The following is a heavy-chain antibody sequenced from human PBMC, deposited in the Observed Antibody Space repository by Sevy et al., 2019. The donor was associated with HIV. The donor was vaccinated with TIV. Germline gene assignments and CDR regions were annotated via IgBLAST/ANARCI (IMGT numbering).Heavy chain of an antibody. CDR3: ARDDRGYSGYDRGNFDY. Sequence: GGSLRLSCAASGFTFSSYEMNWVRQAPGKGLEWVSYISSSSSTIYYADSVKGRFTISRDNAKNSQYLQMNSLRAEDTAVYYCARDDRGYSGYDRGNFDYWGQGTLVTVSS. J-gene: IGHJ4*02. D-gene: IGHD5-12*01. V-gene: IGHV3-48*03. CDR2: ISSSSSTI. CDR1: GFTFSSYE.